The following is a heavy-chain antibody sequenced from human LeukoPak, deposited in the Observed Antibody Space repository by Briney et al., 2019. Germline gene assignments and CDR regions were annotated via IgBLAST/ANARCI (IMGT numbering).Heavy chain of an antibody. J-gene: IGHJ4*02. CDR3: ARGVYSLGSY. CDR1: GFTFSDYG. D-gene: IGHD4-11*01. V-gene: IGHV3-7*01. Sequence: QTGGSLRLSCAASGFTFSDYGLTWVRQAPGKGLEWVANIKRDGIEKHYVDSVKGGFTISRDNPQNSLYLQMDSLRVEDTAVYFCARGVYSLGSYWGQGTLVTVSS. CDR2: IKRDGIEK.